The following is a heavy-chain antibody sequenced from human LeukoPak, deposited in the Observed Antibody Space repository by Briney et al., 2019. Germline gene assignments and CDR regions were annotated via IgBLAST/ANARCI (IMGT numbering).Heavy chain of an antibody. CDR1: GYTFTDYY. V-gene: IGHV1-2*02. Sequence: ASVKVSCKASGYTFTDYYIHWVRQAPGQGLEWMAWMNPNSGGTSYAQKFQGRVTMTRDTSISTAYMELSRLTFDDTAVYYCARVENPRQYYFDYWGQGTLVTVSS. D-gene: IGHD1-14*01. CDR3: ARVENPRQYYFDY. CDR2: MNPNSGGT. J-gene: IGHJ4*02.